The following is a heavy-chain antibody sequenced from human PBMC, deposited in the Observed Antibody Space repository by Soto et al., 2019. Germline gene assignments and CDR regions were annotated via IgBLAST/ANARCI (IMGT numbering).Heavy chain of an antibody. Sequence: EVQLVESGGGLVQPGGSLRLSCVASGFTFDYYWMHWVRQAPGEGLMWVSRLQTDGSHTDYADAVKGRFTISRDNAKNTLYLHMNFLSAEDTAVYYCARGGDSDYWGQGTLVTVSS. D-gene: IGHD2-21*02. CDR3: ARGGDSDY. V-gene: IGHV3-74*01. CDR1: GFTFDYYW. CDR2: LQTDGSHT. J-gene: IGHJ4*02.